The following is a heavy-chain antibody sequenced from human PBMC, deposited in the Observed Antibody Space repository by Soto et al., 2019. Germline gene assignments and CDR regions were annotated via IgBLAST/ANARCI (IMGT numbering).Heavy chain of an antibody. V-gene: IGHV3-23*01. J-gene: IGHJ4*03. CDR2: ISGSDGKT. Sequence: GGSLRLSCAASGFSFGSYALSWVRQAPGKGLEWVSTISGSDGKTFYADSVKGRFSISRDTSQSTLYLQMNSLRADDTAMYYCARWSYLDYWGQGTMVTVSS. D-gene: IGHD3-3*01. CDR1: GFSFGSYA. CDR3: ARWSYLDY.